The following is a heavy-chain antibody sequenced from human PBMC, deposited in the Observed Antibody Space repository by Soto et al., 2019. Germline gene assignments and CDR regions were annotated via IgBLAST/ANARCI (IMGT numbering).Heavy chain of an antibody. V-gene: IGHV4-31*03. D-gene: IGHD6-19*01. CDR2: IHNSGTT. CDR1: GGSITNDDYY. J-gene: IGHJ4*02. CDR3: ARQKQWLSPFDA. Sequence: QVQLQESGPGLVKPSQTLSLTCTVSGGSITNDDYYWNWIRQLPGKGLEWIGYIHNSGTTDYNPSLKSRVTISVDTSKSQFSLKLSSVTAADTAVYFCARQKQWLSPFDALGQGTLVTVSS.